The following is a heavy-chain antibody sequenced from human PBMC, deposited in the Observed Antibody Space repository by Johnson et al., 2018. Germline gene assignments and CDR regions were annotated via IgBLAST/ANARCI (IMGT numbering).Heavy chain of an antibody. Sequence: QVQLQESGPGLVKPSETPSLSCSVSGGSISATNYYWGWIRQPPGQGLEWLGSIPYSGSTYYNPSLKSRLTISLDTSKNQFSLNLKSLTAADPAVYYCAVFREAVGGTYYYYCRDVGDTGSTVTVSS. J-gene: IGHJ6*03. CDR1: GGSISATNYY. CDR2: IPYSGST. CDR3: AVFREAVGGTYYYYCRDV. D-gene: IGHD3-16*01. V-gene: IGHV4-39*07.